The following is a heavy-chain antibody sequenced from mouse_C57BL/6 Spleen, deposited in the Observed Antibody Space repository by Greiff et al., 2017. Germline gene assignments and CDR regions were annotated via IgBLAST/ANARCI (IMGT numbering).Heavy chain of an antibody. D-gene: IGHD1-1*01. Sequence: QVQLQQSGAELVKPGASVKLSCKASGYTFTSYWMQWVKQRPGQGLEWIGEIDPSDSYTNYNQKFKGKATLTVDTSSSTAYMQLSSLTSEDSAVYYCARGGFITTVVADAMDYWGQGTSVTVSS. V-gene: IGHV1-50*01. CDR1: GYTFTSYW. CDR3: ARGGFITTVVADAMDY. CDR2: IDPSDSYT. J-gene: IGHJ4*01.